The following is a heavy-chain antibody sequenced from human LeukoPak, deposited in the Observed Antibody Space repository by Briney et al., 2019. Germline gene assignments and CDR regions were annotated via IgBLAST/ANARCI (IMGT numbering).Heavy chain of an antibody. J-gene: IGHJ3*02. D-gene: IGHD3-10*01. CDR1: GFTFSSYA. CDR2: ISGSGGST. V-gene: IGHV3-23*01. Sequence: GGSLRLSCAASGFTFSSYAMSWVRQAPGKGLEWVSAISGSGGSTYYADSVKGRFTISRDNSKNTLYLQMNSLRAEDTAVYYCAKDTVWFGESFGPPLDAFDIWGQGTMVTVSS. CDR3: AKDTVWFGESFGPPLDAFDI.